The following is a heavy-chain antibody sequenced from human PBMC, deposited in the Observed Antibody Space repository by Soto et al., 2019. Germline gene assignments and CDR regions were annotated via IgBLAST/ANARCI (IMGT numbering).Heavy chain of an antibody. V-gene: IGHV3-23*01. CDR2: ISGSGGST. Sequence: EVQLLESGGGLVQPGGSLRLSCAASGFTFSSYDMTWVRQAPGKGLEWVSTISGSGGSTYYADSVKGRFTISRDNSKNTLYLQVNNLRADDTAVYYCAKAYDFWSGYLPYCDYWGQGTLVTVSS. CDR3: AKAYDFWSGYLPYCDY. CDR1: GFTFSSYD. D-gene: IGHD3-3*01. J-gene: IGHJ4*02.